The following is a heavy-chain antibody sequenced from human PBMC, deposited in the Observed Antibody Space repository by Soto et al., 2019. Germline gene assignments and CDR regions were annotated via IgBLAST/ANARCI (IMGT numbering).Heavy chain of an antibody. CDR1: AGPISSYY. J-gene: IGHJ4*02. D-gene: IGHD3-22*01. V-gene: IGHV4-59*01. Sequence: SETLSLTCTVSAGPISSYYWSWSRQPPGKGLEWFGYIYYSGSTNYNPSLKSRVTISVDTSKNQFSLKLSSVTAADTAVYYCAGIPYYYDSSGPYWGQGTLVTVSS. CDR3: AGIPYYYDSSGPY. CDR2: IYYSGST.